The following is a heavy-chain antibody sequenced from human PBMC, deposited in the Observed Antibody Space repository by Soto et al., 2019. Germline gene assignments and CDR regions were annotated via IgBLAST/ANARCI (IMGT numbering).Heavy chain of an antibody. CDR1: GFTFSRYW. CDR3: ARDRGYSCFDY. D-gene: IGHD4-4*01. V-gene: IGHV3-7*03. Sequence: EVRLVESGGGLVQPGGSLRLSCAASGFTFSRYWMSRVRQAPGKGLEWVANIDQDGSEKNYVDSVRGRFTISRDNAKNSLNLQMNSLRAEDTAVYYCARDRGYSCFDYWGQGTLVTVSS. CDR2: IDQDGSEK. J-gene: IGHJ4*02.